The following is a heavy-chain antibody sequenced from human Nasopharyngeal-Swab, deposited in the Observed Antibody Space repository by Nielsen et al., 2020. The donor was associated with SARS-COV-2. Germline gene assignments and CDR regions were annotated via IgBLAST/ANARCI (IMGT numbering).Heavy chain of an antibody. D-gene: IGHD3-9*01. CDR3: ARDRSQYDILTGYPYYFDY. V-gene: IGHV1-69*06. CDR2: ITPIFGTA. Sequence: SVKVSCKASGGTFSSYAISWVRPAPGHGLEWMGGITPIFGTANYAQKFQGRVTITADKSTSTAYMELSSLRSEDTAVYYCARDRSQYDILTGYPYYFDYWGQGTLVTVSS. CDR1: GGTFSSYA. J-gene: IGHJ4*02.